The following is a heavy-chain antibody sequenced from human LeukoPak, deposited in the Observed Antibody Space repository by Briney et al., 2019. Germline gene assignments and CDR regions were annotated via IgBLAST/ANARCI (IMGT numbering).Heavy chain of an antibody. Sequence: PSETLSLTCGVYGGSLTGYYWSWILQPPGKGLEWIGEISHSGSTNYSPSLKSRVTISVDTSKNLFSLKLTSVTAADTGLFYCARHFRREVLIGSAFDIWGQGTMVTVSS. CDR2: ISHSGST. J-gene: IGHJ3*02. D-gene: IGHD4/OR15-4a*01. CDR1: GGSLTGYY. CDR3: ARHFRREVLIGSAFDI. V-gene: IGHV4-34*01.